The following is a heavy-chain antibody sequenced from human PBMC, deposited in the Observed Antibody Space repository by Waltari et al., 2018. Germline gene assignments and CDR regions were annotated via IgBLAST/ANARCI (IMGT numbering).Heavy chain of an antibody. V-gene: IGHV3-23*01. CDR3: AKDGPITMTATSGDYFDL. D-gene: IGHD2-21*02. Sequence: EVQLLESGGDLIQPGGSLRLSCEASGFTFSNHAMSWVRQAPGKGLEWGSGVSSSGASTYYADSVKGRFTISRDNSKNTRYLQMSSLRADDTAIYYCAKDGPITMTATSGDYFDLWGQGTLVTVSS. CDR1: GFTFSNHA. J-gene: IGHJ4*02. CDR2: VSSSGAST.